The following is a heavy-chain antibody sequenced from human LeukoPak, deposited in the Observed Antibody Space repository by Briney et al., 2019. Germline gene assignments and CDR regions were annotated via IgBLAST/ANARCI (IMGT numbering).Heavy chain of an antibody. J-gene: IGHJ4*02. CDR1: GYSFTSYW. CDR2: IYPGDSDT. Sequence: PGESRKISCKGSGYSFTSYWIGWVRQMPGKGLEWMGIIYPGDSDTRYSPSFQGQVTISADKSISTAYLQWSSLKASDTAMYYCARPENDYVWGSYRLLYWGQGTLVTVSS. D-gene: IGHD3-16*02. V-gene: IGHV5-51*01. CDR3: ARPENDYVWGSYRLLY.